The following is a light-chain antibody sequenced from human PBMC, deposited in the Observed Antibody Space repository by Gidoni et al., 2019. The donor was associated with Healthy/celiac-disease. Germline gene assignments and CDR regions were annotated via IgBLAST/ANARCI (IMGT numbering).Light chain of an antibody. CDR1: QDISNY. V-gene: IGKV1-33*01. CDR3: QQYDNLPPFT. J-gene: IGKJ3*01. Sequence: DIHITQSPSSLSASVGDRVTITCQASQDISNYLNWYQQKPGKAPKLLIYDASNLETGAPSRFSGSGSGTDFTFTISSRQHEDIATYYCQQYDNLPPFTFGPGTKVDIK. CDR2: DAS.